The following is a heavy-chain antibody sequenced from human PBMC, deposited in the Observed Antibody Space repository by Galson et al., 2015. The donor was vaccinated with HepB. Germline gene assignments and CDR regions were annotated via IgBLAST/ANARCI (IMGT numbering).Heavy chain of an antibody. V-gene: IGHV1-18*01. D-gene: IGHD6-13*01. Sequence: SVKVSCKASGYSFTTYGIIWVRQAPGQGLEWVGWISAHNGDTSRAQKFQDRVTMTTDRYTNTAYMELRSLKSDDTAVYYCARGGAFQLVNDAFDIWGQGTMVAVSS. CDR3: ARGGAFQLVNDAFDI. J-gene: IGHJ3*02. CDR2: ISAHNGDT. CDR1: GYSFTTYG.